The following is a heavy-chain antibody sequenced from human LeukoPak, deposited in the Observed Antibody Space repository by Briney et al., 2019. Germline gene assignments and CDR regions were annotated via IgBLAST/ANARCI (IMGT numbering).Heavy chain of an antibody. V-gene: IGHV3-48*03. J-gene: IGHJ3*02. Sequence: GGSLRLSCAASGFAFSSYEMNWVRQAPGKGLEWVSYISTTGSTIHYADSVKGRFTFSRDNAKNSVYLQMNGLRAEDTAVYYCARNLRLHTPRTFDIWGQGTMVTVSS. CDR2: ISTTGSTI. D-gene: IGHD5-24*01. CDR3: ARNLRLHTPRTFDI. CDR1: GFAFSSYE.